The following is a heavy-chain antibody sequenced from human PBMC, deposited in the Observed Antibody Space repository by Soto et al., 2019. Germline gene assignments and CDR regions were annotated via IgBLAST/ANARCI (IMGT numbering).Heavy chain of an antibody. J-gene: IGHJ4*02. CDR1: GFTFSSYT. V-gene: IGHV3-21*01. D-gene: IGHD3-16*02. CDR2: ISSSSSYI. Sequence: EVQLVESGGGLVKPGGSLRLSCAASGFTFSSYTMNWVRQAPGKGLEWVSSISSSSSYIYYADSVKGRFTISRDNAKNSLYLQMNSLRAEDTAVYYCARTYTLITFGGVIGYWGQGTLVTVSS. CDR3: ARTYTLITFGGVIGY.